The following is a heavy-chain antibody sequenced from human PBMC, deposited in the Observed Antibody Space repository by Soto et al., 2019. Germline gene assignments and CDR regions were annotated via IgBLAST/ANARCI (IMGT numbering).Heavy chain of an antibody. CDR1: GFTFDDYA. D-gene: IGHD2-15*01. CDR2: ISWNSGSI. J-gene: IGHJ4*02. CDR3: AKDLSATPRFGSDY. Sequence: GGSLRLSCAASGFTFDDYAMHWVRQAPGKGLEWVSGISWNSGSIGYADSVKGRFTISRDNAKNSLYLQMNSLRAEDTALYYCAKDLSATPRFGSDYWGQGTLVTVSS. V-gene: IGHV3-9*01.